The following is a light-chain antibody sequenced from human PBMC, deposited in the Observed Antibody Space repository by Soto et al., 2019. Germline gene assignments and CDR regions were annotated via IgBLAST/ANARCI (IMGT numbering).Light chain of an antibody. CDR3: SSYTSTGTL. CDR2: DVT. CDR1: SGDVGGYKY. V-gene: IGLV2-14*01. Sequence: QCARARAASGSGAAGGASSISCTGTSGDVGGYKYVCWYQQHPGKAPKLMIFDVTNRPSGISTRFSGSKSGNTASLTISGLHADDEADYYCSSYTSTGTLFGTGTKVTVL. J-gene: IGLJ1*01.